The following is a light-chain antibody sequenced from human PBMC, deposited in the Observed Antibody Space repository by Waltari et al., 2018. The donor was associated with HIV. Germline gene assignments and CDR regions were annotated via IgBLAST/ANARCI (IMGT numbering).Light chain of an antibody. CDR2: EDN. Sequence: NFMLTQPHSVSESPGKTVTISCARSSGSIASNHVQWYQPRPGSAPTPVSSEDNQRPSGVHDRFSGSIYSSSNSASLTISELKTEDEADYYGQSYDSTNPCIFGTGTRVTVL. CDR1: SGSIASNH. CDR3: QSYDSTNPCI. J-gene: IGLJ1*01. V-gene: IGLV6-57*03.